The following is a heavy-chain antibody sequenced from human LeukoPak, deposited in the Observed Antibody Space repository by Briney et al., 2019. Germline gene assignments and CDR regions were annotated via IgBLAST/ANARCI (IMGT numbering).Heavy chain of an antibody. CDR2: ISSSSGYI. V-gene: IGHV3-21*01. CDR3: ARMEGSGWPKYFQH. D-gene: IGHD6-19*01. Sequence: GGSLRLSCAASGFTFSSYSMNWVRQAPGKGLEWVSSISSSSGYIHYADSVKGRFTISRDNAKNSLYLQMSSLRAEDMAVYYCARMEGSGWPKYFQHWGQGTLVTVSS. CDR1: GFTFSSYS. J-gene: IGHJ1*01.